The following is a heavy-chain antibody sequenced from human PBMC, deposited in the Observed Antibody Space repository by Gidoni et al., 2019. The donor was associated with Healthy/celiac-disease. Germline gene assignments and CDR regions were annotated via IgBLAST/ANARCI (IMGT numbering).Heavy chain of an antibody. CDR2: IYYSGST. D-gene: IGHD2-15*01. V-gene: IGHV4-39*01. CDR3: ARHDSGSPMVVVVAAPFDP. J-gene: IGHJ5*02. Sequence: QLQLQESGPGLVKPSETLSLTCTVSGGSISSRSYYWGWIRQPPGKGLEWIGSIYYSGSTYYNPSLKSRVTISVDTSKNQFSLKLSSVTAADTAVYYCARHDSGSPMVVVVAAPFDPWGQGTLVTVSS. CDR1: GGSISSRSYY.